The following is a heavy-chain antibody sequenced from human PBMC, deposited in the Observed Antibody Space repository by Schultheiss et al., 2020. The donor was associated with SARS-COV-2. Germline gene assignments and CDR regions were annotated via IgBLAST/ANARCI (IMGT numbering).Heavy chain of an antibody. CDR3: ARRPYYDFWSGYYNFDY. J-gene: IGHJ4*02. D-gene: IGHD3-3*01. Sequence: SETLSLTCTVSGGSISSYYWSWIRQPPGKGLEWIGEINHSGSTNYNPSLKSRVTISVDTSKNQFSLKLSSVTAADTAVYYCARRPYYDFWSGYYNFDYWGQGTLVTVSS. CDR2: INHSGST. V-gene: IGHV4-34*01. CDR1: GGSISSYY.